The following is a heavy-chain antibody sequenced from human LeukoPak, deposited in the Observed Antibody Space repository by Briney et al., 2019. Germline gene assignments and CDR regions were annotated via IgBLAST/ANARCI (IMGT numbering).Heavy chain of an antibody. V-gene: IGHV1-24*01. Sequence: ASVKVSCKVSGYTLTELSMHWVRQAPGKGLEWMGGFDPEDGETIYAQKFQGRVTMTEDTSTDTAYMELSSLRSEDTAVYYCARGTVVPAAGPGRYDHYVMDVWGQGTTVTVSS. CDR3: ARGTVVPAAGPGRYDHYVMDV. D-gene: IGHD2-2*01. J-gene: IGHJ6*02. CDR2: FDPEDGET. CDR1: GYTLTELS.